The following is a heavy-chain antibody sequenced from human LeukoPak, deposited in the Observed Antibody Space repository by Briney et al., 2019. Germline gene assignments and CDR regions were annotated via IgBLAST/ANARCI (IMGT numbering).Heavy chain of an antibody. V-gene: IGHV3-21*01. J-gene: IGHJ3*02. Sequence: GGSLRLSCAAPGFTFSSYSMNWVRQAPGKGLGWVSSISSSSSYIYYADSVKGRFTTSRDNAKNSLYLQMNSLRAEDTAVYYCARDRWEGGYHDPVPTNDAFDIWGQGTMVTVSS. D-gene: IGHD5-12*01. CDR3: ARDRWEGGYHDPVPTNDAFDI. CDR1: GFTFSSYS. CDR2: ISSSSSYI.